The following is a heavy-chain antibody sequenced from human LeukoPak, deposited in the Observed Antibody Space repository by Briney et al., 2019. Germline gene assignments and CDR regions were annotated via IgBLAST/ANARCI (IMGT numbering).Heavy chain of an antibody. Sequence: GASVKVSCKASGYTFTSYGITWVRQAPGQGLEWMGWISAYNGNTNYAQNLQGRVTMTTDTSTRTVYMELRSLRSDDTAVYYCARDCRHPRVSVLRRSHYFDYWGQGTLVTVSS. J-gene: IGHJ4*02. CDR1: GYTFTSYG. CDR2: ISAYNGNT. CDR3: ARDCRHPRVSVLRRSHYFDY. D-gene: IGHD3-10*01. V-gene: IGHV1-18*04.